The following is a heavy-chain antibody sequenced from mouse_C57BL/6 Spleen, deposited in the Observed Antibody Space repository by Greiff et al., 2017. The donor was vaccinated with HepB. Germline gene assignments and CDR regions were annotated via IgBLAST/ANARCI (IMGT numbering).Heavy chain of an antibody. Sequence: EVKLMESGEGLVKPGGSLKLSCAASGFTFSSYAMSWVRQTPEKSLEWVAYISSGGDYIYYADTVKGRFTISRDNARNTLYLQKSNLKSEDTAMYYWTREGGYFDYWGQGTTLTDAS. J-gene: IGHJ2*01. CDR1: GFTFSSYA. CDR2: ISSGGDYI. V-gene: IGHV5-9-1*02. CDR3: TREGGYFDY.